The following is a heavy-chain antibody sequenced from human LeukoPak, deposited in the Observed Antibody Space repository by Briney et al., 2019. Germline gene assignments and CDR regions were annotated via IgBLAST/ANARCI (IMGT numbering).Heavy chain of an antibody. J-gene: IGHJ4*02. Sequence: GGSLRLSCSASGFTFSDYDMTWVRQAPGKGLEWVSSISGLCSHIYYRDSVKGRFSISRDNAKNSLYLQMNSLGAEDTAVYYCGRAFPPLRTSSAGDLWGQGTLVTVSS. V-gene: IGHV3-21*01. CDR1: GFTFSDYD. D-gene: IGHD3-16*01. CDR3: GRAFPPLRTSSAGDL. CDR2: ISGLCSHI.